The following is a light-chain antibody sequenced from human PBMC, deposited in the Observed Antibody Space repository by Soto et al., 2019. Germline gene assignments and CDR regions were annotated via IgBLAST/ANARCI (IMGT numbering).Light chain of an antibody. J-gene: IGKJ1*01. V-gene: IGKV1-5*03. CDR1: QTISSW. CDR2: QAS. Sequence: DIQMTQSPSALSASVGDRVTITFRASQTISSWLAWYQQRPGEAPRLLIYQASSLETEVPSRFSGSGSGTEFTLTISSLQPGDFATYYCQQYNSYSLTFGQGTKVDI. CDR3: QQYNSYSLT.